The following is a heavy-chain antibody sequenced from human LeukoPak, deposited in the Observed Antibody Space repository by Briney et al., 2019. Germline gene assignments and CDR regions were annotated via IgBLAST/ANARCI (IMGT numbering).Heavy chain of an antibody. CDR1: GFTFSIYE. J-gene: IGHJ4*02. D-gene: IGHD4-23*01. CDR3: ARDPHGGNSGGMDY. V-gene: IGHV3-48*03. CDR2: ISTGSTTI. Sequence: GGSLRLSCEASGFTFSIYEMNWVRQAPGKGLEWVSYISTGSTTIYYADSVRGRFIVSRDNAKNSLFLQMDSLRAEDTAVYFCARDPHGGNSGGMDYWGQGTLVTVSS.